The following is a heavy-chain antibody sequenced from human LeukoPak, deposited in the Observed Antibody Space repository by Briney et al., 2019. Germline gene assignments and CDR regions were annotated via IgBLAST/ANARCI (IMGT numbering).Heavy chain of an antibody. CDR1: GGSVSDYY. CDR2: IYHTGST. CDR3: ASRKLGNDY. V-gene: IGHV4-59*02. Sequence: SETLSLTCTISGGSVSDYYWSWLRQSPGKGLEWIGYIYHTGSTSYSPSLKSRVTISAATSQNQFTLKLSSVTAVDTAVYYCASRKLGNDYWGQGTLVTVSS. D-gene: IGHD7-27*01. J-gene: IGHJ4*02.